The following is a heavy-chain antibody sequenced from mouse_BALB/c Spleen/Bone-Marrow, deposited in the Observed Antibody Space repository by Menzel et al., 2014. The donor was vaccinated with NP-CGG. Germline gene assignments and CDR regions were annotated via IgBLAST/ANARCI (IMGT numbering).Heavy chain of an antibody. Sequence: VKLQESGAELMKPGASVKISCKATGYTFSSYWIEWVKQRPGHGLEWIGEILPGSGSTNYNEKFKGKATFTADTSSNTAYMQLSSRTSEDSAVYYCARNGNYPAWFAYWGQGTLVTVSA. CDR2: ILPGSGST. J-gene: IGHJ3*01. V-gene: IGHV1-9*01. CDR1: GYTFSSYW. CDR3: ARNGNYPAWFAY. D-gene: IGHD2-1*01.